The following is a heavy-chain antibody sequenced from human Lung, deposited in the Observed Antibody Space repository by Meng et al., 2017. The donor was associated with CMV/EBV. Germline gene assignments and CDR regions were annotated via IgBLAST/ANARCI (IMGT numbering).Heavy chain of an antibody. J-gene: IGHJ4*02. Sequence: SGAGVSWIRQPPGKALEWLALVYCNDNRRYSPSLRSSLTITKDASRNQVVLTMTNTDPVDTATYYCVHLSRHFLSGFYFPNFDFWGQGSLVTVSS. CDR1: SGAG. V-gene: IGHV2-5*01. CDR2: VYCNDNR. CDR3: VHLSRHFLSGFYFPNFDF. D-gene: IGHD3-3*01.